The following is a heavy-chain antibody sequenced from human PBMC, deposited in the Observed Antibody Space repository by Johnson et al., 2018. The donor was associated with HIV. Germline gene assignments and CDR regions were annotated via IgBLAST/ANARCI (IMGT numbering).Heavy chain of an antibody. D-gene: IGHD6-13*01. CDR2: INSDGSST. Sequence: VQLVESGGGLVQPGGSLRLSCAASGFTFSSYWMHWVRQAPGKGLVWVSRINSDGSSTSYADSVKGRFTISRDNAKNSLYLQMNSLRAEDTALYYCTRARYSSSWYNGDAFDIWCQGTMVTVSS. J-gene: IGHJ3*02. CDR3: TRARYSSSWYNGDAFDI. V-gene: IGHV3-74*02. CDR1: GFTFSSYW.